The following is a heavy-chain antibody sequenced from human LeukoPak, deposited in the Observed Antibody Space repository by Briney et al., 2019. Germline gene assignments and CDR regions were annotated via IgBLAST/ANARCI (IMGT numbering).Heavy chain of an antibody. D-gene: IGHD3-22*01. J-gene: IGHJ4*02. CDR1: GFTFSSYA. V-gene: IGHV3-23*01. CDR2: ISGSGGST. Sequence: GGSLRLSGAASGFTFSSYAMSWVRQAPGKGLEWVSAISGSGGSTYYADSVKGRFTISRDNSKNTLYLQMNSLRAEDTAVYYCAKDRYYDSSGYYRPLPFDYWGQGTLVTVSS. CDR3: AKDRYYDSSGYYRPLPFDY.